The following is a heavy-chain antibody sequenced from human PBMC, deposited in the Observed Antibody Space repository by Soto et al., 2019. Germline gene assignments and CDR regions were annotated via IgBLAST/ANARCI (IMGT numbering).Heavy chain of an antibody. D-gene: IGHD6-19*01. J-gene: IGHJ6*02. CDR1: GYTFTGYY. Sequence: GASVKVSCKASGYTFTGYYMHWVRQAPGQGLEWMGWINPNSGGTNYAQKFQGWVTMTRDTSISTAYMELSRLRSDDTAVYYCARDLGSGWTSDYYYGMDVWGQGTTVTVSS. V-gene: IGHV1-2*04. CDR2: INPNSGGT. CDR3: ARDLGSGWTSDYYYGMDV.